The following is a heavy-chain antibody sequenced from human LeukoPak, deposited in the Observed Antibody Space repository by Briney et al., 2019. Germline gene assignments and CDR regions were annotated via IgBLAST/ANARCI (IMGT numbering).Heavy chain of an antibody. CDR1: GGTFSSYA. Sequence: SVKVSCKASGGTFSSYAISWVRQAPGQGLEWMGGIIPIFGTANYAQKFQGRVTITADESTSTAYMELSSLRSEDTAVYYCAREREKAWIPNNWFDPWGQGTLVTVSS. D-gene: IGHD5-18*01. J-gene: IGHJ5*02. V-gene: IGHV1-69*13. CDR3: AREREKAWIPNNWFDP. CDR2: IIPIFGTA.